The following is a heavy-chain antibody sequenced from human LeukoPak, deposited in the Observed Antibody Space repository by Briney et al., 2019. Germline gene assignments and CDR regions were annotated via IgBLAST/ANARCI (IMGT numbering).Heavy chain of an antibody. J-gene: IGHJ6*04. CDR3: AELGITMIGGV. CDR2: ISSSGSTI. CDR1: GFTFSSYW. V-gene: IGHV3-48*04. Sequence: RGSLRLSCAASGFTFSSYWMSWVRQAPGKGLEWVSYISSSGSTIYYADSVKGRFTISRDNAKNSLYLQMNSLRAEDTAVYYCAELGITMIGGVWGKGTTVTISS. D-gene: IGHD3-10*02.